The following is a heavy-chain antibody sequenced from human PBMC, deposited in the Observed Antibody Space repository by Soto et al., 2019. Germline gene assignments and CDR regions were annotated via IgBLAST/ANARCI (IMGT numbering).Heavy chain of an antibody. D-gene: IGHD1-1*01. CDR3: AKGARTAMGPYGMDV. CDR2: ISWDGGST. V-gene: IGHV3-43*01. Sequence: GSLRLSCAASGFTFDDYTMHWVRQAPGKGLEWVSLISWDGGSTYYADSVKGRFTISRDNSKNSLYLQMNSLRTEDTALYYCAKGARTAMGPYGMDVWGQGTTVTVSS. CDR1: GFTFDDYT. J-gene: IGHJ6*02.